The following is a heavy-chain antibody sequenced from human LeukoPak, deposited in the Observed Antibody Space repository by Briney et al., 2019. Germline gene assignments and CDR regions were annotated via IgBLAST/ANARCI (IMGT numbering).Heavy chain of an antibody. CDR2: INHSGST. Sequence: SETLSLTCTVSGGSISCGDYYWNWIRQSPGKGLEWIGEINHSGSTNYNPSLKSRVTISLDTSNNQFSLKLSSVTAADTAVYYCARRPTGIDYWGQGTLVTVSS. D-gene: IGHD4-17*01. CDR1: GGSISCGDYY. CDR3: ARRPTGIDY. V-gene: IGHV4-34*01. J-gene: IGHJ4*02.